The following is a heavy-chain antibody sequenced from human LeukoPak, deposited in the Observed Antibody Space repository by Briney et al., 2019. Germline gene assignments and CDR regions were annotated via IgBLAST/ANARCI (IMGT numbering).Heavy chain of an antibody. CDR2: FSWNSGSI. CDR1: GFTFDDYA. V-gene: IGHV3-9*01. CDR3: ARGYYYDSSGRMDV. D-gene: IGHD3-22*01. J-gene: IGHJ6*04. Sequence: PGRSLRLSCAASGFTFDDYALHWVRQAPGKGLGGVSGFSWNSGSIGYADSVKGRFTISRDNAKNSLYLQMNSLRAEDPAFYYCARGYYYDSSGRMDVWGKGTTVTVSS.